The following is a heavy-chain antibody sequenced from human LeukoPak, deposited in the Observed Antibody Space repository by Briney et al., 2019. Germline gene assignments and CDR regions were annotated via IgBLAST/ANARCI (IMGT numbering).Heavy chain of an antibody. CDR1: GDSVSSDSAA. Sequence: SQTLSLTCAISGDSVSSDSAAWNWIRQSPSRGLEWLARTYFRSKWYYDYALAVKGRITINPDTSKNQFSLQLNSVTPEDTAVYYCARDNYPIAGSFDPWGQGTLVTVSS. V-gene: IGHV6-1*01. CDR2: TYFRSKWYY. CDR3: ARDNYPIAGSFDP. D-gene: IGHD6-13*01. J-gene: IGHJ5*02.